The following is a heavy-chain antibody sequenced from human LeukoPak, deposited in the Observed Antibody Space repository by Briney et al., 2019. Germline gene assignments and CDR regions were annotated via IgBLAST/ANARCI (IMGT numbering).Heavy chain of an antibody. J-gene: IGHJ6*02. CDR3: ASLPWGGEDYYGMDV. V-gene: IGHV4-30-4*01. CDR2: IYYSGDT. D-gene: IGHD3-16*01. CDR1: GGSISNAHYY. Sequence: SQTLSLTCTVSGGSISNAHYYWSWIRQPPGKGLEWIGYIYYSGDTCYNPSLKSRVTISVDTSKNQFSLKLSPVTAADTAVYYCASLPWGGEDYYGMDVWGQGTTVTVSS.